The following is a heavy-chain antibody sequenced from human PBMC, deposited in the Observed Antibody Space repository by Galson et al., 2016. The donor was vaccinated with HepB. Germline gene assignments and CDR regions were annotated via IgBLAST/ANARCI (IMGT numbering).Heavy chain of an antibody. V-gene: IGHV3-23*01. CDR1: GFTFSIFA. J-gene: IGHJ4*02. Sequence: SLRLSCAASGFTFSIFAMNWVRRAPGKGLEWVSGISDNGGSTYYVDSVKGRFTISRDNFKNMLYLQMNSLRAEDTAVYYCAKGLTTVTTEVDYWGQGTLVTVSS. CDR2: ISDNGGST. D-gene: IGHD4-17*01. CDR3: AKGLTTVTTEVDY.